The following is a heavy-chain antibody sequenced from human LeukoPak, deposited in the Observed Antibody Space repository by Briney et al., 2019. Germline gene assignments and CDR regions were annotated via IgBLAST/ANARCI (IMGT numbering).Heavy chain of an antibody. CDR1: GFTFSSYW. V-gene: IGHV3-7*01. CDR3: ARDDFSS. Sequence: PGGSLRLSXVASGFTFSSYWMNWVRQAPGKGLEWVANIKEDGSARYYADSVRGRFTISRDNAKNSLYLQITSLGVEDTAVYYCARDDFSSWGQGTLVTVSS. J-gene: IGHJ4*02. CDR2: IKEDGSAR.